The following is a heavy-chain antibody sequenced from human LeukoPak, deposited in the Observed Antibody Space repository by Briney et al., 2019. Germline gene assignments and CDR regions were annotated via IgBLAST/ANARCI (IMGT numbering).Heavy chain of an antibody. J-gene: IGHJ4*02. D-gene: IGHD3/OR15-3a*01. CDR3: GRFDFGNIAAHIDY. V-gene: IGHV4-39*01. CDR2: IYYDGST. Sequence: SETLSLTCAISGDSISSSSYYWGWIRQPPGKGLEWIGSIYYDGSTYHNPSLKSRVTISVATSKNQFSLKLSSVTAADTAVYFCGRFDFGNIAAHIDYWGQGTLVTVSS. CDR1: GDSISSSSYY.